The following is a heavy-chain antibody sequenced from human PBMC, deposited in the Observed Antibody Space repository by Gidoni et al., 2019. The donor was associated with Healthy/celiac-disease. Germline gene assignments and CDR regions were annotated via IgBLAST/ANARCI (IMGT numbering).Heavy chain of an antibody. Sequence: QVQLQESGPGLVKPSQTLSLTCTVSGGSISSGGYYWSWIRQHPGKGLEWIGYIYYSGSTYYNPSLKSRVTISVDTSKNQFSLKLSSVTAADTAVYYCARAANYYGSGSYYRRSNWFDPWGQGTLVTVSS. J-gene: IGHJ5*02. CDR2: IYYSGST. V-gene: IGHV4-31*03. CDR1: GGSISSGGYY. CDR3: ARAANYYGSGSYYRRSNWFDP. D-gene: IGHD3-10*01.